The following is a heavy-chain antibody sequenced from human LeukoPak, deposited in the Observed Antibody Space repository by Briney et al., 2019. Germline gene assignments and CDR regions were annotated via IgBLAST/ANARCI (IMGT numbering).Heavy chain of an antibody. CDR1: GGSISSYY. D-gene: IGHD6-6*01. V-gene: IGHV4-59*01. CDR2: IYYSGST. CDR3: ARATIAARRDPVEFDP. J-gene: IGHJ5*02. Sequence: SETLSLTCXVSGGSISSYYWSWIRQPPGKGLEWIGYIYYSGSTNYNPSLKSRVTISVDTSKNQFSLKLSSVTAADTAVYYCARATIAARRDPVEFDPWGQGTLVTVSS.